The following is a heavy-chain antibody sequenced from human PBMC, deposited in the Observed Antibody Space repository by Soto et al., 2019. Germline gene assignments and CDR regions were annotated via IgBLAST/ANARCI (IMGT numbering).Heavy chain of an antibody. J-gene: IGHJ6*02. CDR2: IWFDGSKK. Sequence: GNVMHWRSPASAWEIKWVAVIWFDGSKKYYVDSVKGRFTISRDNSNNTLYLQMNSLRAEDTGVYYCARGAGRYSYCPDDPRMDVRGHG. V-gene: IGHV3-33*01. D-gene: IGHD5-18*01. CDR3: ARGAGRYSYCPDDPRMDV. CDR1: GNV.